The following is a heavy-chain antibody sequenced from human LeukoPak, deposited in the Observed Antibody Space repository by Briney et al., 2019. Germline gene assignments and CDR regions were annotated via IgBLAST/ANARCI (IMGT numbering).Heavy chain of an antibody. Sequence: SETLSLTCTVSGGSTSSGSYYWSWIRQPAGKGLEWIGRIYTSGSTNYNPSLKSRVTISVDTSKNQFSLKLSSVTAADTAVYYCARSPGGSWVGPEVDAFDIWGQGTMVTVSS. J-gene: IGHJ3*02. D-gene: IGHD6-13*01. CDR2: IYTSGST. V-gene: IGHV4-61*02. CDR3: ARSPGGSWVGPEVDAFDI. CDR1: GGSTSSGSYY.